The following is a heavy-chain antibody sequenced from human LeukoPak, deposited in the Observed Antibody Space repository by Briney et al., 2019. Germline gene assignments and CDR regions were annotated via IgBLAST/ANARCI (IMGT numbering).Heavy chain of an antibody. D-gene: IGHD6-13*01. J-gene: IGHJ6*02. V-gene: IGHV3-23*01. Sequence: GGSLRLSCAASGFTFSSYAMSWVRQAPGKGLEWVSTISGSGGSTYYADSVKGRFTISRDNSKNTLYLQMDSLRAEDTAVYYCAKGGRAAAGKYYYGMDVWGQGTTVTVSS. CDR2: ISGSGGST. CDR1: GFTFSSYA. CDR3: AKGGRAAAGKYYYGMDV.